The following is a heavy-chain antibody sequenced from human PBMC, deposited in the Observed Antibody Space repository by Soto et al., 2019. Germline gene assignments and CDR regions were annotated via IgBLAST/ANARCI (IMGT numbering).Heavy chain of an antibody. CDR3: AAAGRGYYYYYGMDV. D-gene: IGHD3-10*01. V-gene: IGHV1-8*01. CDR2: MNPNSGNT. CDR1: EYTFTSYD. Sequence: GASLKFSCKASEYTFTSYDINWVRQATGQGLEWMGWMNPNSGNTGYAQKFQGRVTMTRNTSISTAYMELSSLRSEDTAVYYCAAAGRGYYYYYGMDVWGQGTTVTVSS. J-gene: IGHJ6*02.